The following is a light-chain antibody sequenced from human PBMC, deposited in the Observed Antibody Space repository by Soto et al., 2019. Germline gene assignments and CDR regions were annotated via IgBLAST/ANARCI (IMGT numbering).Light chain of an antibody. CDR2: SAS. V-gene: IGKV3-20*01. J-gene: IGKJ5*01. CDR3: QQYGSSPIT. Sequence: EIVLTQSPGTLSLSPGEGATLSCRTSQSVSSSSLAWYQQKPGQAPRLLIYSASSRAPGIPDRFSGSGSETDFTFTISRLGPEDFAVYYCQQYGSSPITFGQGTRLEIK. CDR1: QSVSSSS.